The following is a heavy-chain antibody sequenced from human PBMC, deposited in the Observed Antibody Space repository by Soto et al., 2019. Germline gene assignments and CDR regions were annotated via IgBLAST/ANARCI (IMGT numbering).Heavy chain of an antibody. Sequence: GGSLRLSCAASGFTFSSYDMNWVRQAPGKGLEWVSGVSASGSITSYADSAKGRFTISRDNAKNTVFLQMTGLRAEDTAVYFCAKGDCSGGRCYRGFDYWGQGTLVTVSS. V-gene: IGHV3-23*01. J-gene: IGHJ4*02. CDR2: VSASGSIT. D-gene: IGHD2-15*01. CDR1: GFTFSSYD. CDR3: AKGDCSGGRCYRGFDY.